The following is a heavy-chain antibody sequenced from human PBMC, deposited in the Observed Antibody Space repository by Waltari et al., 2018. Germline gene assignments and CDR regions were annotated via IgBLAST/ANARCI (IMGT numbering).Heavy chain of an antibody. V-gene: IGHV1-69*05. CDR3: ARGRYNWNDRGSAPYGMDV. CDR2: IIPIFSTA. D-gene: IGHD1-20*01. J-gene: IGHJ6*02. Sequence: QVQLVQSGAEVKKPGSSVKVSCKASGGTFSSYAISWVRQAPGQGLEWMGGIIPIFSTANYAQKFQGRVTITTDETTSTAYMELSSLRSEDTAVYYCARGRYNWNDRGSAPYGMDVWGQGTTVTVSS. CDR1: GGTFSSYA.